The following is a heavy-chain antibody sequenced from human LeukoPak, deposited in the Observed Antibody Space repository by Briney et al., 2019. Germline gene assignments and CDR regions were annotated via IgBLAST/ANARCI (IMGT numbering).Heavy chain of an antibody. CDR1: GGSISSYY. J-gene: IGHJ4*02. Sequence: PSETLSLTCTVSGGSISSYYWSWIRQPPGKGLKWIGSIYYSGSTYYNPSLKSRVTISVDTSKNQFSLKLSSVTAADTAVYYCARQAAMAYYWGQGTLVTVSS. D-gene: IGHD5-18*01. V-gene: IGHV4-39*01. CDR3: ARQAAMAYY. CDR2: IYYSGST.